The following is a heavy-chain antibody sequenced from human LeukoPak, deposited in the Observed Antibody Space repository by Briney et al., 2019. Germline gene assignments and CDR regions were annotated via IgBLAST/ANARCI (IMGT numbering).Heavy chain of an antibody. CDR3: AREDCSSTSCYRAFDI. D-gene: IGHD2-2*02. J-gene: IGHJ3*02. CDR1: GYTFTGYY. V-gene: IGHV1-69*05. Sequence: GASVKVSCKASGYTFTGYYMHWVRQAPGQGLEWMGGIIPIFGTANYAQKFQGRVTITTDESTSTAYMELSSLRSEDTAVYYCAREDCSSTSCYRAFDIWGQGTMVTVSS. CDR2: IIPIFGTA.